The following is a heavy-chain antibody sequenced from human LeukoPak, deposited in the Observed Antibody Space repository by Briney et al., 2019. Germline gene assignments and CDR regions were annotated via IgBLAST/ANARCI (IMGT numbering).Heavy chain of an antibody. CDR3: ARDPPSSEFDY. D-gene: IGHD6-6*01. CDR1: GFTFSSYS. CDR2: ISSSSSYI. Sequence: GGSLRLSCAASGFTFSSYSMNWVRQAPGKGLEWVSSISSSSSYIYYADSVKDRFTISRDNAKNSLYLQMNSLRAEDTAVYYCARDPPSSEFDYWGQGTLVTVSS. V-gene: IGHV3-21*01. J-gene: IGHJ4*02.